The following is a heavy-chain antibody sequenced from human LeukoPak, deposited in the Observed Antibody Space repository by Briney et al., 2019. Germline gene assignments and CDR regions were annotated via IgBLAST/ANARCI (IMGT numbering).Heavy chain of an antibody. CDR2: IYYTGSS. V-gene: IGHV4-39*07. Sequence: KPSETLSLTCTVSGGSISSSDYYWGWIRQPPGKGLEWFGNIYYTGSSSYNSSLKSRVTISVDTSKNQFSLQLSSVTAADTAVYYCARENYCTNGVCWAFDPWGQGTLVTVSS. D-gene: IGHD2-8*01. CDR1: GGSISSSDYY. J-gene: IGHJ5*02. CDR3: ARENYCTNGVCWAFDP.